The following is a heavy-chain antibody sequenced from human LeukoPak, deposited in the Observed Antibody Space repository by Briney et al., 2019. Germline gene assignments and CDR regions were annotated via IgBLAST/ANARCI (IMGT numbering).Heavy chain of an antibody. CDR1: GFIVSINY. D-gene: IGHD1-26*01. V-gene: IGHV3-30*18. Sequence: PGGSLRLSCAAPGFIVSINYMSWVRQAPGKGLEWVAVISFDGSYEYYADSVKGRFTISRDTSKNTLYLQMNSLRVEDTAVYYCAKDRGGSYRGAFDYWGQGTLVTVSS. CDR2: ISFDGSYE. J-gene: IGHJ4*02. CDR3: AKDRGGSYRGAFDY.